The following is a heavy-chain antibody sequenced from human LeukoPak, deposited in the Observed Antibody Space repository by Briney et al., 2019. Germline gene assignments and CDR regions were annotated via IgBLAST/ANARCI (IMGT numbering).Heavy chain of an antibody. J-gene: IGHJ4*02. CDR2: IIPIFGTA. D-gene: IGHD3-10*01. Sequence: SVKVSCKASGCTFSSYAISWVRQAPGQGLEWMGGIIPIFGTANYAQKFQGRVTITADESTSTAYMELSSLRSEDTAVYYCARANPTPEPSPLLWFGESFDYWGQGTLVTVSS. CDR3: ARANPTPEPSPLLWFGESFDY. V-gene: IGHV1-69*13. CDR1: GCTFSSYA.